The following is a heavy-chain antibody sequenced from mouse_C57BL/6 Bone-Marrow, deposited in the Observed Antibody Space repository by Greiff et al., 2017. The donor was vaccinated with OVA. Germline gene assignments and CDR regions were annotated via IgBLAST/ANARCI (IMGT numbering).Heavy chain of an antibody. CDR3: ANPPIGYGSSYGYFDV. V-gene: IGHV1-81*01. D-gene: IGHD1-1*01. J-gene: IGHJ1*03. CDR1: GYTFTSYG. CDR2: IYPRSGNT. Sequence: VQLVESGAELARPGASVKLSCKASGYTFTSYGISWVKQRTGQGLEWIGEIYPRSGNTYYNEKFKGKATLTADKSSSTAYMELRSLTSEDSAVYFCANPPIGYGSSYGYFDVWGTGTTVTVSS.